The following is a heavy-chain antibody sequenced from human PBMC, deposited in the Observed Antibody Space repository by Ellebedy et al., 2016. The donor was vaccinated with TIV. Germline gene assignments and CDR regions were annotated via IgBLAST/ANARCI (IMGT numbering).Heavy chain of an antibody. CDR2: ISGEGGSS. CDR1: GFTFSHFA. J-gene: IGHJ4*02. D-gene: IGHD3-10*01. V-gene: IGHV3-23*01. Sequence: PGGSLRLSCEASGFTFSHFAMSWVRQAPGKGLEWVSSISGEGGSSYYADSVTGRFTISRDNSKDTLFLQMNSLRADDTAVYYCAKSGGLFSLRNALDNWGQGTLVTVSS. CDR3: AKSGGLFSLRNALDN.